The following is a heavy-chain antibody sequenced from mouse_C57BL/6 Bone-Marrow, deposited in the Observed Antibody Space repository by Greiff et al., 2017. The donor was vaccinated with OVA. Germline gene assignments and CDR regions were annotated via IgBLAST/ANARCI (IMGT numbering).Heavy chain of an antibody. Sequence: EVMLVESGGDLVKPGGSLKLSFAAPGFTFGGYGMSWVRQPPNRRLEGVATISSGGSYTYYPDSVKGRFTISRDNAKKTLYLQMSSLKAEDTAMYYCARDYYGSSYGFAYWGQGTLVTVSA. J-gene: IGHJ3*01. CDR3: ARDYYGSSYGFAY. CDR1: GFTFGGYG. D-gene: IGHD1-1*01. CDR2: ISSGGSYT. V-gene: IGHV5-6*01.